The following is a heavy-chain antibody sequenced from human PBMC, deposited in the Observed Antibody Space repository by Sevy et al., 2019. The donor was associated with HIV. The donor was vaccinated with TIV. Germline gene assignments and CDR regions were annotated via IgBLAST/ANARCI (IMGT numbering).Heavy chain of an antibody. J-gene: IGHJ4*02. CDR3: ARVGSTVVTPFDS. Sequence: GGSLRLSCAASGFTFSSYWMSWVRQAPGKGLEWVANINKDGSSKYYVDSVKGRFTISRDNAKNSLYLQMNSLRAEDVAVYYCARVGSTVVTPFDSWGQGTLVTVSS. D-gene: IGHD4-17*01. CDR2: INKDGSSK. CDR1: GFTFSSYW. V-gene: IGHV3-7*01.